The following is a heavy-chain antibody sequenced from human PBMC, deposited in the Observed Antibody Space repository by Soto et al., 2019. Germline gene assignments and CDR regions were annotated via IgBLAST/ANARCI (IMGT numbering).Heavy chain of an antibody. CDR1: GFTFTSSA. V-gene: IGHV1-58*01. J-gene: IGHJ4*02. CDR3: AAGGDFWSGYYVDY. Sequence: QMQLVQSGPEVKKPGTSVKVSCKASGFTFTSSAVQWVRQARGQRLEWIGRIVVGSGNTNYAQKFQERVTITRDMSTSTAYMELSSLRSEDTAVYYCAAGGDFWSGYYVDYWGQGTLVTVSS. D-gene: IGHD3-3*01. CDR2: IVVGSGNT.